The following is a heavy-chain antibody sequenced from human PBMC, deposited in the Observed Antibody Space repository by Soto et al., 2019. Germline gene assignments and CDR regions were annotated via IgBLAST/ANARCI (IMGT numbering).Heavy chain of an antibody. D-gene: IGHD1-7*01. CDR1: GFTFSSYG. V-gene: IGHV3-33*01. Sequence: QVQLVESGGGVVQPGRSLRLSCAASGFTFSSYGMHWVRQAPGKGLEWVAVIWYDGSNKYYADSVKGRFTISRDNSKNTLYLQMNSLRAEDTAVYYCAGVWNYRDAFDIWGQGTMVTVSS. CDR2: IWYDGSNK. CDR3: AGVWNYRDAFDI. J-gene: IGHJ3*02.